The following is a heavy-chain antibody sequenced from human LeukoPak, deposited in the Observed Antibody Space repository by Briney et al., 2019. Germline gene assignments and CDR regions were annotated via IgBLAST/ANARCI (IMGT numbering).Heavy chain of an antibody. J-gene: IGHJ4*02. CDR3: ARVYQSAEYYFDY. CDR2: IYYTGST. D-gene: IGHD2-2*01. Sequence: PSETLSLTCTVSGGSIDSYYWSWLRQPPGKGLEWIVYIYYTGSTEYHPSIKSRVTISLDTSKNQFSLKLTSVTAADTAVYYCARVYQSAEYYFDYWGQGNLVSVSS. V-gene: IGHV4-59*01. CDR1: GGSIDSYY.